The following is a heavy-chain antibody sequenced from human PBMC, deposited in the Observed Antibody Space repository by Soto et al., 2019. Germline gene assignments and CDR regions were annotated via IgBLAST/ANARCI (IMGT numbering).Heavy chain of an antibody. CDR3: ARVLLYSASGRGWFDA. Sequence: EVQLVESGGGLVQPGGSLKLSCVASGFTFSKFWMSWVRQAPGKGLEWVANIKQDGSQKYYVDSVKGRFTISRDNAKNSLYLPMHSLSAEDTAVYFCARVLLYSASGRGWFDAWGQGTLVTVSS. J-gene: IGHJ5*02. D-gene: IGHD3-10*02. CDR2: IKQDGSQK. V-gene: IGHV3-7*03. CDR1: GFTFSKFW.